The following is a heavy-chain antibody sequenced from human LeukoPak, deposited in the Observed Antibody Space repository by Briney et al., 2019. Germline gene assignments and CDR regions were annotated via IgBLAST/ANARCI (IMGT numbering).Heavy chain of an antibody. CDR1: GGSISSGSYY. CDR3: ARVVGATTRYYYYYMDV. D-gene: IGHD1-26*01. Sequence: SETLSLTCTVSGGSISSGSYYWSWIRQPAGKGLEWIGRIYTSGSTNYNPSLKSRVTISVDTSKNQFSLKLSSVTAADTAVYYCARVVGATTRYYYYYMDVWGKGTTVTVSS. V-gene: IGHV4-61*02. J-gene: IGHJ6*03. CDR2: IYTSGST.